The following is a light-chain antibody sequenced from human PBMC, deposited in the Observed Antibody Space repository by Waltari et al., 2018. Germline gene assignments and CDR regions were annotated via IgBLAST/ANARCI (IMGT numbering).Light chain of an antibody. V-gene: IGKV3-20*01. Sequence: EIVLTQSPGTLSLSPGERATHSCWASQSVGRSLAWYQQKRGQAPRLLIYGASTRATGIPDRFSGSGSGTDFSLTISRLEPEDFAVYYCQRYVKLPVTFGQGTKVEIK. CDR2: GAS. J-gene: IGKJ1*01. CDR3: QRYVKLPVT. CDR1: QSVGRS.